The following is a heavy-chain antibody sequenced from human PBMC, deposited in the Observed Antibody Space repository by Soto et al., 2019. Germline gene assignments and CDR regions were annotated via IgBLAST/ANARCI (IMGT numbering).Heavy chain of an antibody. CDR1: GFSLSASGVG. V-gene: IGHV2-5*01. Sequence: QITLKESGPTLVKPTQTLTLTCTFSGFSLSASGVGVGWIRQPPGKALEWLALIYWNDDKRYSPSLKSRLTITKDTSRNQVVLTMTNMDPVDTATYYCVHSWSGGYYYFYYALDVWGQGTTVTVSS. CDR3: VHSWSGGYYYFYYALDV. J-gene: IGHJ6*02. CDR2: IYWNDDK. D-gene: IGHD5-12*01.